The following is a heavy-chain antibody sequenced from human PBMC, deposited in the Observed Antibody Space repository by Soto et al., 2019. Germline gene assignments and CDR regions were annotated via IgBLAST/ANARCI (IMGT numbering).Heavy chain of an antibody. CDR1: GGSISSYY. D-gene: IGHD4-4*01. CDR3: ARDVTTDDAFDI. J-gene: IGHJ3*02. V-gene: IGHV4-59*01. Sequence: SETLSLTCTVSGGSISSYYWSWIRQPPGKGLEWIGYIYYSGSTNYNPSLKSRVTISVDTSKNQFSLKLSSVTAADTAVYYCARDVTTDDAFDIWGQGTMVTVSS. CDR2: IYYSGST.